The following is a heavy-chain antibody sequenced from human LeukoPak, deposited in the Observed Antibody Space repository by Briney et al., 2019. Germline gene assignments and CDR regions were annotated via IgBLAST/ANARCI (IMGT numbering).Heavy chain of an antibody. CDR3: ARDPGEDCSSIICS. CDR2: IKRDGSEK. J-gene: IGHJ5*02. V-gene: IGHV3-7*01. D-gene: IGHD2-2*01. CDR1: GFTFSSSW. Sequence: GGSLRLSCTTSGFTFSSSWMSWVRQAPGKGLQWVANIKRDGSEKTYIDSVKGQFTISRDNAKNSLYLQMNSLRVEDTAVYYCARDPGEDCSSIICSWGQGTRVIVSS.